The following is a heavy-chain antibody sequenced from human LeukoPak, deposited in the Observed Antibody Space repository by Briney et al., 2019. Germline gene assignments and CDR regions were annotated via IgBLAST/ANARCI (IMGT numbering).Heavy chain of an antibody. J-gene: IGHJ4*02. Sequence: GGSLRLSCAASGFTFSSYWMSWVRQAPGKGLEWVSAISGSGGSTYYADSVKGRFTISRDNSKNTLYLQMNSLRAEDTAVYYCAKVGNNGPYPASLFDYWGQGTLVTVSS. D-gene: IGHD1/OR15-1a*01. CDR1: GFTFSSYW. CDR3: AKVGNNGPYPASLFDY. V-gene: IGHV3-23*01. CDR2: ISGSGGST.